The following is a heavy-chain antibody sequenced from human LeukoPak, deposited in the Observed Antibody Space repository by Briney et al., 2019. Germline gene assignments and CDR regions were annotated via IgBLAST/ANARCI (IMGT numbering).Heavy chain of an antibody. D-gene: IGHD5-18*01. V-gene: IGHV4-34*01. J-gene: IGHJ4*02. CDR3: ASGGDTAMVKRYFDY. Sequence: SETLSLTCAVYGGSFSGYYWSWIRQPPGKGLEWIGEINHSGSTNYNPSLKSRVTISVDTSKNQFSLKLSSVTAADTAVYYCASGGDTAMVKRYFDYWGQGTPVTVSS. CDR1: GGSFSGYY. CDR2: INHSGST.